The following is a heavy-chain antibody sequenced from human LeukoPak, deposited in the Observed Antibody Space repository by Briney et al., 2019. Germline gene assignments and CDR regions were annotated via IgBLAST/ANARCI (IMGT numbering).Heavy chain of an antibody. V-gene: IGHV3-7*04. Sequence: GGSLRLSCAASGFTFSSYWMSWVRQAPGKGLEWVANIKQDGSEKYYVDSVKDRFTISRDNAKNSLYLQMNSLRAEDTAVYYCARVLRYFDWLPGHMDVWGKGTTVTVSS. J-gene: IGHJ6*03. CDR1: GFTFSSYW. D-gene: IGHD3-9*01. CDR2: IKQDGSEK. CDR3: ARVLRYFDWLPGHMDV.